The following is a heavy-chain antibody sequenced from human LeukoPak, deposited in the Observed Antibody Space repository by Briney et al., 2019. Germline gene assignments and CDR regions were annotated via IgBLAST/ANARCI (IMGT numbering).Heavy chain of an antibody. V-gene: IGHV1-69*13. CDR2: IIPIFGTA. D-gene: IGHD1-26*01. Sequence: TVKVSCKASGGTFSSYAISWVRQAPGQGLEWVGGIIPIFGTANYAQKFQGRVTITADESTSTAYMELSSLRSEDTAVYYCAKQSWEFYAFDIWGQGAMVTVSS. CDR3: AKQSWEFYAFDI. CDR1: GGTFSSYA. J-gene: IGHJ3*02.